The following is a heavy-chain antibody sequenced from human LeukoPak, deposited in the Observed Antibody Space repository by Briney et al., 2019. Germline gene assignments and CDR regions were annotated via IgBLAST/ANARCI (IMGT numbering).Heavy chain of an antibody. CDR2: VSSNGGST. CDR3: VRVAATAFLDY. Sequence: GGSLRLSCSASGFTFSSYAMHWVRQAPGKGLEYVSAVSSNGGSTYYADSVKGRFTISRDNSKNTLYLQMSSLRAEDTAVYYCVRVAATAFLDYWGQGTLVTVSS. CDR1: GFTFSSYA. J-gene: IGHJ4*02. V-gene: IGHV3-64D*06. D-gene: IGHD2-15*01.